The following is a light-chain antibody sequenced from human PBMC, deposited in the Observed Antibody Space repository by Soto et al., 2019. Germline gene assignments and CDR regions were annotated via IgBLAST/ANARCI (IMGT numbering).Light chain of an antibody. J-gene: IGKJ3*01. CDR3: QQRFT. Sequence: DIQMTQSPSSLSASVGDRVTITCHASQDISNYLNWYQQKPGKAPKLLIYDASNLETGVPSRFSGSGSGTDFTFTISSLQPEDIATYYCQQRFTFGPGTKVDIK. V-gene: IGKV1-33*01. CDR2: DAS. CDR1: QDISNY.